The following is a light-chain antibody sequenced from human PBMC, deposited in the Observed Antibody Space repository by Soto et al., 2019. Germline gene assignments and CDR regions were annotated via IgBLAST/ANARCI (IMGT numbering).Light chain of an antibody. CDR3: QSYDSTNDVV. CDR2: EDK. Sequence: NFMLTQPHSVSASPGKTVTISCTGSRGSIASNSVQWYQQRPGSAPTTVIYEDKQRPSGVPDRFSGSIDSSSNSASLTISGLKTEDEADYYCQSYDSTNDVVFGGGTQLTVL. CDR1: RGSIASNS. J-gene: IGLJ2*01. V-gene: IGLV6-57*02.